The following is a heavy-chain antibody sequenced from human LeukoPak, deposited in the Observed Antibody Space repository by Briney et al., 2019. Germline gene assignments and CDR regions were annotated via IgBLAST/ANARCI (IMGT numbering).Heavy chain of an antibody. V-gene: IGHV1-69*13. CDR1: GGTFSSYA. CDR2: IIPIFGTA. J-gene: IGHJ4*02. CDR3: ARGGYYDILTGYPHPFDY. Sequence: SVKASCKASGGTFSSYAISWVRPAPGQGLEWMGGIIPIFGTANYAQKFQGRVTITADESTSTAYMELSSLRSEDTAVYYCARGGYYDILTGYPHPFDYWGQGTLVTVSS. D-gene: IGHD3-9*01.